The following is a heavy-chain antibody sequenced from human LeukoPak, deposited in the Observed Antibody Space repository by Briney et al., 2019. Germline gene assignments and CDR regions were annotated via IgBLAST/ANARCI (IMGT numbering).Heavy chain of an antibody. V-gene: IGHV4-4*07. CDR2: IYISGST. D-gene: IGHD7-27*01. CDR3: ARKGGDDAFDF. CDR1: GDSISYYY. Sequence: SETLSLTCTVSGDSISYYYWSWIRQPAGKGLEWIGRIYISGSTNYNTPLKSRVTMSIDTSKNQFSLKLTSVTAAETAVYYCARKGGDDAFDFWGQGTMVTVSS. J-gene: IGHJ3*01.